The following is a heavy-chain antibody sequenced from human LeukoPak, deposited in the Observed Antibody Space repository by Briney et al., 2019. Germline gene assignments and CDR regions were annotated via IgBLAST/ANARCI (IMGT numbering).Heavy chain of an antibody. V-gene: IGHV4-61*02. D-gene: IGHD1-26*01. Sequence: SQTLSLTRTVSGGSISSGSYYWSWIRQPAGKGLEWIGRIYTSGSTNYNPSLKSRVTISVDTSKNQFSLKLSSVTAADTAVYYCARARGGGSYRGYYFDYWGQGTLVTVSS. CDR1: GGSISSGSYY. CDR2: IYTSGST. CDR3: ARARGGGSYRGYYFDY. J-gene: IGHJ4*02.